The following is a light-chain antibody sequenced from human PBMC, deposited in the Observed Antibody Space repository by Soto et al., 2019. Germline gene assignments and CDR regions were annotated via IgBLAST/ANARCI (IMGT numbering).Light chain of an antibody. CDR1: QSISSW. CDR3: LQCNSYPWT. Sequence: DIQMTQSPSTLSASLGDRVTITCRASQSISSWLAWYQQKPGKAPKLLIYKASSLESGVPSRFSGSGSGTEFTLTISSLQPEDFATYYCLQCNSYPWTFGQGTKVDIK. CDR2: KAS. J-gene: IGKJ1*01. V-gene: IGKV1-5*03.